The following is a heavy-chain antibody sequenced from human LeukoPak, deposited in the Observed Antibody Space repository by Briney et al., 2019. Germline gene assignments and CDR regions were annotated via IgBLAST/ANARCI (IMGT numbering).Heavy chain of an antibody. CDR3: ARDKDSSGYYNWFDP. Sequence: ASVNVSCKASGYTFTGYYMHWVRHAPAQGLEWMGWINPNSGGTNYAQKFQGRVTMTRDTSISTAYMELSRLRSDDTAVYYCARDKDSSGYYNWFDPWGQGTLVTVSS. CDR1: GYTFTGYY. V-gene: IGHV1-2*02. CDR2: INPNSGGT. J-gene: IGHJ5*02. D-gene: IGHD3-22*01.